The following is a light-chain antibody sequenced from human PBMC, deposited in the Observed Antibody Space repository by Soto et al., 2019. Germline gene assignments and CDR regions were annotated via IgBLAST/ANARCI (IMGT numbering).Light chain of an antibody. CDR2: STN. J-gene: IGLJ1*01. Sequence: QTVVTQDPSFSVSPGGTVTLTCGLSSGSVSTSYYPSWYQQTPGQAPRTLIYSTNPRSSGVPHRFSGSILGNKAALTITGAQADDASDYYCVLNMGSGISVFGTGTKVTVL. CDR3: VLNMGSGISV. V-gene: IGLV8-61*01. CDR1: SGSVSTSYY.